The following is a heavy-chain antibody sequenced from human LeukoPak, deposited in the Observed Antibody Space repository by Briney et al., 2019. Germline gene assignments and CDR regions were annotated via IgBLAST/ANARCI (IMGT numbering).Heavy chain of an antibody. Sequence: PGGSLRLSYAASGFTFSSYWMHWVRQAPGKGLVWVSRINSDGSSTSYADSVKGRFTISRDYAKNTLYLQMNSLRAEDTAVYYCATSTSRAKNWFDPWGQGTLVTVSS. D-gene: IGHD2-2*01. CDR2: INSDGSST. CDR1: GFTFSSYW. V-gene: IGHV3-74*01. CDR3: ATSTSRAKNWFDP. J-gene: IGHJ5*02.